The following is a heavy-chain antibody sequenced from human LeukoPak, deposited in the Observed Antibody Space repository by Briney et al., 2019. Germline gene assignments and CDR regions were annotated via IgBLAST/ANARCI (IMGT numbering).Heavy chain of an antibody. CDR2: IYYSGST. CDR1: GGSISSSSYY. D-gene: IGHD4-17*01. J-gene: IGHJ6*02. CDR3: ARDNGDYRYYYGMDV. V-gene: IGHV4-39*07. Sequence: PSETLSLTCTVSGGSISSSSYYWGWIRQPPGKGLEWIGSIYYSGSTYYNPSLKSRVTISVDTSKNQFSLKLSSVTAADTAVYYCARDNGDYRYYYGMDVWGQGTTVTVSS.